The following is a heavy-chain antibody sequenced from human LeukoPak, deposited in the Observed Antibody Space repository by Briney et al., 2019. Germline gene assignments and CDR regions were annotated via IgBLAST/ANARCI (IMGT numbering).Heavy chain of an antibody. Sequence: PGGSLRLSCAASGFTFSSYWMSWVRQAPGKGLEWVANIKQDGSEKYYVDSVKGRFTISRDNAKNSLYLQMNSLRAEDTAVYYCARDRARGDYLLRYYFDYWGQGTLVTVSS. CDR2: IKQDGSEK. V-gene: IGHV3-7*01. J-gene: IGHJ4*02. CDR1: GFTFSSYW. CDR3: ARDRARGDYLLRYYFDY. D-gene: IGHD4-17*01.